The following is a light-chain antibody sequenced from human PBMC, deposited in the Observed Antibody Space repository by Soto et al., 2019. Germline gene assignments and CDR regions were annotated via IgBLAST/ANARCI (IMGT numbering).Light chain of an antibody. Sequence: EIVLTQSPGTLSLSPGERASFSCRASHSVSSNYLAWYQQRPGQAPKLLIYGASRRAPGIPDRFSGSGFGTDFTLTINSLEPEDFAVYYCQQYGSSPGTFGGGTKVDIK. J-gene: IGKJ4*01. CDR1: HSVSSNY. CDR2: GAS. V-gene: IGKV3-20*01. CDR3: QQYGSSPGT.